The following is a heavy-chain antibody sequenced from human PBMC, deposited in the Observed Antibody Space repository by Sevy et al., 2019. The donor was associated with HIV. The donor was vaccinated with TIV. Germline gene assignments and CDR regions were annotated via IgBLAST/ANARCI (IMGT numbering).Heavy chain of an antibody. CDR3: ARCLGGLRPWEYNWFDP. J-gene: IGHJ5*02. D-gene: IGHD1-26*01. Sequence: ASVKVSCKASGYTFASYGISWVRQAPGQGLEWMGWVTPYNGHKKNAQKLQGRVTMTTDTSTSTAYMELRSLRSDDTAVYYCARCLGGLRPWEYNWFDPWGQGTLVTVSS. CDR1: GYTFASYG. V-gene: IGHV1-18*01. CDR2: VTPYNGHK.